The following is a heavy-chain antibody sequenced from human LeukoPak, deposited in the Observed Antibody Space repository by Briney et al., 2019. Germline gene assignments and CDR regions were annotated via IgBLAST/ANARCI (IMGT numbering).Heavy chain of an antibody. D-gene: IGHD4/OR15-4a*01. V-gene: IGHV3-23*01. CDR1: GFTFSSYS. J-gene: IGHJ4*02. Sequence: GSLRLSCAASGFTFSSYSMNWVRQAPGKGLEWVSAISGSGGSTYYADSVKGRFTISRDNSKNTLYLQMNSLRAEDTAVYYCAKDPNYDSPLGYWGQGTLVTVSS. CDR3: AKDPNYDSPLGY. CDR2: ISGSGGST.